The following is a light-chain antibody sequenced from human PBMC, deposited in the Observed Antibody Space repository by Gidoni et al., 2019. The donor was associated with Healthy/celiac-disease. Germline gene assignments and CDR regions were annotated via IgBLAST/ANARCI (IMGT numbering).Light chain of an antibody. CDR3: QQSYSTPPIT. Sequence: DIQMTQSPSSLSASVGDRVTITCRGSQSISSYLSWYQQKPGKAPKLLIYAASSLQSGVPSRFSGSGSGTDFTLTISSLQPEDFATYYCQQSYSTPPITFGQGTRLEIK. CDR2: AAS. CDR1: QSISSY. J-gene: IGKJ5*01. V-gene: IGKV1-39*01.